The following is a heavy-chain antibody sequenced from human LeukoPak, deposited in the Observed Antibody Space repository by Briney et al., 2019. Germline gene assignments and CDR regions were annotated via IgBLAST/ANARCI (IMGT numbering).Heavy chain of an antibody. V-gene: IGHV4-59*01. CDR3: ARSGGYSSPHGY. CDR1: GGSISHYY. Sequence: SETLSLTCTVSGGSISHYYWSWIRQPPGKGLEWIGYIYYSGTTNYNPSLKSRVTISVDTSKKQFSLKLNTVSAADTAVYYCARSGGYSSPHGYWGQGTLVTVSP. CDR2: IYYSGTT. J-gene: IGHJ4*02. D-gene: IGHD6-19*01.